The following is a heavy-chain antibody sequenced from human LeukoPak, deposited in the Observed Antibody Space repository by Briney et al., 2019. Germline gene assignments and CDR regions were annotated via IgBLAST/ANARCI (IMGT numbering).Heavy chain of an antibody. CDR1: GGSISSYY. CDR3: ARVQWLVRSAYYYYYMDV. CDR2: IYTSGST. D-gene: IGHD6-19*01. Sequence: SQTLSLTCTVSGGSISSYYWSSIRQPAGEGLEWIGRIYTSGSTNYNPSLKSQVTMSVDTSKNQFSMKLSSVTAADTAVYYCARVQWLVRSAYYYYYMDVWGKGTTVTVSS. J-gene: IGHJ6*03. V-gene: IGHV4-4*07.